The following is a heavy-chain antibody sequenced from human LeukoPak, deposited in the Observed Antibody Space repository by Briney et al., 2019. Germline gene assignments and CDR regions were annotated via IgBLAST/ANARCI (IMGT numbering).Heavy chain of an antibody. J-gene: IGHJ1*01. Sequence: ESGPTLVKPPQTLTLTCTFSGFSLSTSGVGVGWIRQPPGKALEWLALIYWDDDKRYSPSLKSRLTITKDTSKNQVVLTMTNMDPVDTATYYCAHTSDYYDSSGYYPEYFQHWGQGTLVTVSS. CDR1: GFSLSTSGVG. V-gene: IGHV2-5*02. D-gene: IGHD3-22*01. CDR2: IYWDDDK. CDR3: AHTSDYYDSSGYYPEYFQH.